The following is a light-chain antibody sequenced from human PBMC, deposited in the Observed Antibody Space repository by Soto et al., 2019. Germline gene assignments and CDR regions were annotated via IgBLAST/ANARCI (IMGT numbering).Light chain of an antibody. CDR2: GAS. Sequence: DIVMTQSPGSLAVSLGERATLSCRASQSVSSSYLAWYQQKPGQAPRLLIYGASSRATGIPDRFSGSGSGTDFTLTISRLEPEDFAVYYCQQYGSSPLITFGQGTRLEIK. CDR1: QSVSSSY. J-gene: IGKJ5*01. V-gene: IGKV3-20*01. CDR3: QQYGSSPLIT.